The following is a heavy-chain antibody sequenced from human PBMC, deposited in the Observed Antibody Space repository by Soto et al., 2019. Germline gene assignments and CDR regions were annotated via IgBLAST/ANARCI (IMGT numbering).Heavy chain of an antibody. CDR1: GFSFSDYY. J-gene: IGHJ6*02. CDR3: AIDKLRLWNGYYRRYYYCGMDV. CDR2: TGRSLYPI. Sequence: HVQLVESGGGLVEPGGSLRLSCAASGFSFSDYYVNWIRQAPGKGLEWISYTGRSLYPIYYADSVKGRFSISRDSARSSVFLQVNRRTVEHTAVYYRAIDKLRLWNGYYRRYYYCGMDVWGRGTTVIVSS. D-gene: IGHD3-3*01. V-gene: IGHV3-11*01.